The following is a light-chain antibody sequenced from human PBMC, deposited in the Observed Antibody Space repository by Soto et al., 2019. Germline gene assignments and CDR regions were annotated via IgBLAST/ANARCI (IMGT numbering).Light chain of an antibody. Sequence: TVMTQSPATLSVSVGERVTLSCRASQSVRNNLAWYQQKPGQAPRLLIYGASTRATDVPARFSGSGSETKFTRTLSGLQAEDFAVYYCQEYDNWPPWTFGQGTKVDIK. CDR1: QSVRNN. J-gene: IGKJ1*01. CDR2: GAS. CDR3: QEYDNWPPWT. V-gene: IGKV3-15*01.